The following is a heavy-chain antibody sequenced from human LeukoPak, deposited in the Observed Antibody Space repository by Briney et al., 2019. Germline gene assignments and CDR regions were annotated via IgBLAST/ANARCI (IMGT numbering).Heavy chain of an antibody. Sequence: GGSLRLSCAASGFTFRSYGMHWVRQAPGKGLEWVALITYDDFYKYYGDSVKGRFTISRDNSKNTLYLQMNSLRVEDTAVYYCAKDRISMVRSSDIDNWGQGTLVTVS. CDR3: AKDRISMVRSSDIDN. CDR2: ITYDDFYK. D-gene: IGHD3-10*01. V-gene: IGHV3-30*18. CDR1: GFTFRSYG. J-gene: IGHJ4*02.